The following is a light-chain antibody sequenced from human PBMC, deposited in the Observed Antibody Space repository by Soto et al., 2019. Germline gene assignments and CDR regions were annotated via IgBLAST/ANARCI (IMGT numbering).Light chain of an antibody. V-gene: IGKV3-20*01. J-gene: IGKJ2*01. Sequence: EIVLTQSPGTLSLSPGERATLSCRASQSVVSSYLAWFQQIPVQAPRLLIYGASNRATGIPDRFCGSGSGADFTPTISRLEPDDFAVYYCHQYGNSPLYTFGQRTKLEIK. CDR3: HQYGNSPLYT. CDR1: QSVVSSY. CDR2: GAS.